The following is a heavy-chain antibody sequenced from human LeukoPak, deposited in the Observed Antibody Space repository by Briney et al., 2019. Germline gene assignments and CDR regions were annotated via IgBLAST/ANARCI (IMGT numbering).Heavy chain of an antibody. CDR1: GFIFTNYV. Sequence: GGSLRLSCAASGFIFTNYVMSWVRQAPGKGLEWVSSISAAGGSTYYADSVKGRFTISRDNSKNTLYVQMNSLRADDMARYYCAKTASTVTTALDDWGQGTLVTVSS. CDR2: ISAAGGST. D-gene: IGHD4-17*01. V-gene: IGHV3-23*01. CDR3: AKTASTVTTALDD. J-gene: IGHJ4*02.